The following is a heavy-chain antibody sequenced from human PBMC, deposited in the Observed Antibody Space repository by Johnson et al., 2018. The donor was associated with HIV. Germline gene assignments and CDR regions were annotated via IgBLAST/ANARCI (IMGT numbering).Heavy chain of an antibody. V-gene: IGHV3-33*08. Sequence: VQLVESGGGLVQPGGSLKLSCAASGFTFSSYDMHWVRQAPGKGLEWVAVIWYDGSNKYYADSVKGRFTISRDNSKNTLYLQMNSLRAEDTAVYYCARSSTVVTPHDIWGQGTMVTVSS. CDR2: IWYDGSNK. D-gene: IGHD4-23*01. CDR3: ARSSTVVTPHDI. CDR1: GFTFSSYD. J-gene: IGHJ3*02.